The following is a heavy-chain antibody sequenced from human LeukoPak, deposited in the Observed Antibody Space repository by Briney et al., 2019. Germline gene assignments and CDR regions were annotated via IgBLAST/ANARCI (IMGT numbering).Heavy chain of an antibody. CDR1: GFTFSSYE. J-gene: IGHJ5*02. Sequence: GGSLRLSCAASGFTFSSYEMNWVRQAPGKGLEWVAFIRYDGSNKYYADSVKGRFTISRDNSKNTLYLQMNSLRAEDTAVYYCAKNPGVRGVIPWFDPWGQGTLVTVSS. CDR2: IRYDGSNK. V-gene: IGHV3-30*02. D-gene: IGHD3-10*01. CDR3: AKNPGVRGVIPWFDP.